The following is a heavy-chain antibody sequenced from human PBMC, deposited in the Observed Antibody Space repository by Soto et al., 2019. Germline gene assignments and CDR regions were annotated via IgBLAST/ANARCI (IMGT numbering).Heavy chain of an antibody. CDR2: INHSGST. CDR3: ARVYSSSWYTVAFNWFDP. V-gene: IGHV4-34*01. J-gene: IGHJ5*02. CDR1: GGSFSGYY. Sequence: PSETLSLTCAVYGGSFSGYYWSWIRQPPGKGLEWIGEINHSGSTNYNPSLKSRVTISVDTSKNQFSLKLSSVTAADTAVYCCARVYSSSWYTVAFNWFDPWGQGTLVTVSS. D-gene: IGHD6-13*01.